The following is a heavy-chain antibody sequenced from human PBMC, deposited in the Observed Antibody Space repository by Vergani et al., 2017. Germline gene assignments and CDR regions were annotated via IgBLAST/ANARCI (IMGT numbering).Heavy chain of an antibody. CDR1: GFTFSSYA. CDR3: ASRGADDYGDYEEWYFDL. D-gene: IGHD4-17*01. V-gene: IGHV3-23*01. CDR2: ISGSGGST. J-gene: IGHJ2*01. Sequence: EVQLLESGGGLVQPGGSLRLSCAASGFTFSSYAMSWVRQAPGKGLEWVSAISGSGGSTYYADSVKGRFTISRDNSKNTLYLQMNSLRAEDTAVYYCASRGADDYGDYEEWYFDLWGRGTLVTVSS.